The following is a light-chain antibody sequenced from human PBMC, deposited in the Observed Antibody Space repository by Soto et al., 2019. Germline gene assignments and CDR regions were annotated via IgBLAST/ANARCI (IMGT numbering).Light chain of an antibody. J-gene: IGKJ4*01. V-gene: IGKV1-33*01. Sequence: DIQMTQSPSSLSASVGDRVTITCQASQDISNYLNWYQQKPGKAPKLLIYDASNLETGVPSRFSGSGSGTHFTFTIRSLQPEDIATYYCQQYDNLLTFGGGTKVDIK. CDR3: QQYDNLLT. CDR1: QDISNY. CDR2: DAS.